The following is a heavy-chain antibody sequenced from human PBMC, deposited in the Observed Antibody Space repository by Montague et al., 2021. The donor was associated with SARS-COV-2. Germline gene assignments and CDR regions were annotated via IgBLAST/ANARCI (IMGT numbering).Heavy chain of an antibody. D-gene: IGHD2-2*01. CDR3: ARIPVGSKYYFDF. J-gene: IGHJ4*02. Sequence: CAISGDSVSRNSATGNWSRQSPSKGLEWLGRTYYRSKWYNDYAESVKSRITIDPDTSKHQFSLHLNSVTPEDTAVYYCARIPVGSKYYFDFWGQGTLVTVSS. CDR1: GDSVSRNSAT. CDR2: TYYRSKWYN. V-gene: IGHV6-1*01.